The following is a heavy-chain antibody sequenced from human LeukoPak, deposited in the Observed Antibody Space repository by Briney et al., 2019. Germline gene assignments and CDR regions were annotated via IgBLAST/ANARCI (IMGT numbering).Heavy chain of an antibody. D-gene: IGHD7-27*01. CDR3: AKGGPNWEIDY. V-gene: IGHV3-21*04. J-gene: IGHJ4*02. CDR1: GFTFSSYS. CDR2: ISSTSGYI. Sequence: GGSLRLSCAASGFTFSSYSMNWVRQAPGKGLEWVSSISSTSGYIYYADSVKGRFTISRDNAKNSLYLQMNSLRAEDTAVYYCAKGGPNWEIDYWGQGTLVTVSS.